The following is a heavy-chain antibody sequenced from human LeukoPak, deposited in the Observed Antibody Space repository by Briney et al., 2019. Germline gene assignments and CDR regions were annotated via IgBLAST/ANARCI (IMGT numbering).Heavy chain of an antibody. CDR1: SGSISNGNYF. CDR3: ARHVGNSKYYFDY. V-gene: IGHV4-39*01. Sequence: KASETLSLTCTVSSGSISNGNYFWGWIRQPPGKGLEWIATNYYTGKTYYNPSLKSRVTISVDTSKNQFSLKLYSVTATDTAVYYCARHVGNSKYYFDYWGQGTLVTVSS. D-gene: IGHD6-13*01. J-gene: IGHJ4*02. CDR2: NYYTGKT.